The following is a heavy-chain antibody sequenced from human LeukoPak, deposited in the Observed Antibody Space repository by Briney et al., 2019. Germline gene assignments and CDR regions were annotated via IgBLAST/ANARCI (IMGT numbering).Heavy chain of an antibody. CDR1: EFTNSW. Sequence: PGGSLRLSCAPSEFTNSWMNWVRQAPGKGLEWVGRIKSKIAGGTTDYAAPVKGRFSISRDDSTNIVYLEMNSLTAEDTGVYYCTTDYHGRHEWGQGTLVTVSS. CDR3: TTDYHGRHE. V-gene: IGHV3-15*01. D-gene: IGHD3-16*02. J-gene: IGHJ4*02. CDR2: IKSKIAGGTT.